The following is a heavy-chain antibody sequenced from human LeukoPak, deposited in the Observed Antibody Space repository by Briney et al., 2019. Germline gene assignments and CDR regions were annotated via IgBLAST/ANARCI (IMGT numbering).Heavy chain of an antibody. D-gene: IGHD3-22*01. V-gene: IGHV4-59*01. CDR2: IYYSGST. Sequence: PSETLSLTCTVSGGSISSYYWNWIRQPPGKGLEGIGYIYYSGSTNYNPSLKSRVTISVDTSKNQFSLKLSSVTAADTAVYYCARDRGYVMPGYFDYRGQGTLVTVSS. CDR1: GGSISSYY. CDR3: ARDRGYVMPGYFDY. J-gene: IGHJ4*02.